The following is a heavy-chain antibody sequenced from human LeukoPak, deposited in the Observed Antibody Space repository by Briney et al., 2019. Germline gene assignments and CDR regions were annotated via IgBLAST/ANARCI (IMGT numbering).Heavy chain of an antibody. J-gene: IGHJ4*02. CDR3: ARGRVGEQPRPPVD. Sequence: SETLSLTCTVSGGSISSFYWSWIRQPPGKGLEWIGYIYYTGSTNYNPFLKSRVTISVDTSKIQFSLRLSSVTAADTAVYYCARGRVGEQPRPPVDWGQGTLVTVSS. D-gene: IGHD3-16*01. V-gene: IGHV4-59*01. CDR2: IYYTGST. CDR1: GGSISSFY.